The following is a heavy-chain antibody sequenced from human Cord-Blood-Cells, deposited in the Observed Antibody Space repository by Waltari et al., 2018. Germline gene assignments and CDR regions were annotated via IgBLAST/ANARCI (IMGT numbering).Heavy chain of an antibody. CDR1: GGSFSGYY. Sequence: QVQLQQWGAGLLKPSETLSLTCAVYGGSFSGYYWSWIRQPPGKGLEWIWEINHSGTHNCNPYFKGRVTLSVDTSKNQFSLKLSSVTAADTAVYYCARHVLQSGSYYFDYWGQGTLVTVSS. CDR3: ARHVLQSGSYYFDY. V-gene: IGHV4-34*01. CDR2: INHSGTH. D-gene: IGHD1-26*01. J-gene: IGHJ4*02.